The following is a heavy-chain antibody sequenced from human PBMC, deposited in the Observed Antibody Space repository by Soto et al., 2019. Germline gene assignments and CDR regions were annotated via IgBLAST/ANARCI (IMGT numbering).Heavy chain of an antibody. J-gene: IGHJ5*02. CDR1: GFSISRSA. V-gene: IGHV3-30*04. CDR3: ARDLQAGTDDVNWFAP. CDR2: IAYDGSNR. D-gene: IGHD1-1*01. Sequence: QVQLVESGGGVVQPGRSLRLSCAASGFSISRSAMHWVRQAPGKGLEWVAVIAYDGSNRWYADSAKGRFTISRDNSKNTVYLQMSSLTGEDTAGYYCARDLQAGTDDVNWFAPWGQGTLVTVSS.